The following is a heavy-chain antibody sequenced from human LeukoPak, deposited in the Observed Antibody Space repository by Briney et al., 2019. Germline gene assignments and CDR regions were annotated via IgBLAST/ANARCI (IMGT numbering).Heavy chain of an antibody. CDR2: ISWNSGSI. V-gene: IGHV3-9*01. CDR1: GFTFDDYA. D-gene: IGHD3-22*01. Sequence: PGRSLRLSCAASGFTFDDYAMHWVRQAPGKGLEWVSGISWNSGSIGYADSVKGRFTISRDNAKNSLYLQMNSLRAEDTALYYCAKAQTYYYDSSGYYYFDYWGQGTLVTVSS. J-gene: IGHJ4*02. CDR3: AKAQTYYYDSSGYYYFDY.